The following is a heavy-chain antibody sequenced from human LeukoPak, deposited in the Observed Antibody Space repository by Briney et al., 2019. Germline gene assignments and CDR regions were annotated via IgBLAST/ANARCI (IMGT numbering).Heavy chain of an antibody. CDR2: ISYDGSKK. V-gene: IGHV3-30*18. CDR3: AKERGTTTWLDY. D-gene: IGHD2-2*01. Sequence: GRSLRLSCGASGFTFSSYGMHWGRQAPGKGLEWGAVISYDGSKKYYGASVKGRFTISRDNSENRLYLQLNSLSPEDTAVYYCAKERGTTTWLDYWGQGILVTVSS. J-gene: IGHJ4*02. CDR1: GFTFSSYG.